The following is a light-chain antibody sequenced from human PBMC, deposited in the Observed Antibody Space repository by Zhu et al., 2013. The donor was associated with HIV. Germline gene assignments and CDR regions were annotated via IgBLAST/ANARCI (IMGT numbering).Light chain of an antibody. CDR3: LLSYGGRQI. V-gene: IGLV7-43*01. Sequence: QTEVTQEPSLTVSPGGTVALTCASSTGAVTSDHFPTWFQQKPGESPRSIIYKTVDRHSWTPARFSGSLLGGKAALTLSGVRPDDEADYYCLLSYGGRQIFGGGTRLTVL. CDR1: TGAVTSDHF. J-gene: IGLJ2*01. CDR2: KTV.